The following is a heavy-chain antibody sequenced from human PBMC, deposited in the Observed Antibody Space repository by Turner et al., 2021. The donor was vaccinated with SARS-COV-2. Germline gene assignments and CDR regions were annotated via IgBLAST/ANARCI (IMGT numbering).Heavy chain of an antibody. Sequence: EVQLVESGGGLVQPGGSLRLSCAASGFTFSSYWMGWFRQAPGKGLEWVANIKQDGSEKYYVDSVKGRFTISRDNAKNSLYLQMNSLRAEDTAVYYCARLHTSSWYFDYWGQGTLVTVSS. CDR1: GFTFSSYW. J-gene: IGHJ4*02. CDR2: IKQDGSEK. CDR3: ARLHTSSWYFDY. V-gene: IGHV3-7*03. D-gene: IGHD6-13*01.